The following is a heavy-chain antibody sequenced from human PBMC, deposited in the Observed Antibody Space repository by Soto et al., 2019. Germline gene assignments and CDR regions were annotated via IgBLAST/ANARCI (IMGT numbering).Heavy chain of an antibody. J-gene: IGHJ5*02. V-gene: IGHV1-2*02. CDR3: ARDSTVTTFVSSLFDP. CDR1: GYTFTGYY. Sequence: GASVKVSCKASGYTFTGYYMHWVRQAPGQGLEWMGWINPNSGGTNYAQKFQGGVTMTRDTSISTAYMELSRLRSDDTAVYYCARDSTVTTFVSSLFDPWGQGTLVTVSS. D-gene: IGHD4-17*01. CDR2: INPNSGGT.